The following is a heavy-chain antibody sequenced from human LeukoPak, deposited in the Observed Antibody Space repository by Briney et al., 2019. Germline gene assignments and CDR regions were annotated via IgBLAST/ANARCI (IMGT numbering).Heavy chain of an antibody. CDR2: ISGSGETS. Sequence: GGSLTLSCAASGFSFSTYAMSWARQAPGKGLEWVSGISGSGETSYYAASVKGRLTISRGNSNNTLYLQMTSLRADDTAVYYCVRRGSGSSSPFAYWGQGALVIVSS. D-gene: IGHD6-6*01. J-gene: IGHJ4*02. CDR1: GFSFSTYA. V-gene: IGHV3-23*01. CDR3: VRRGSGSSSPFAY.